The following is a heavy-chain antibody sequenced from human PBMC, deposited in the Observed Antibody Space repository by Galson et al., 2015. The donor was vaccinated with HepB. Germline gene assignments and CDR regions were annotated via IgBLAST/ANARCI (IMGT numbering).Heavy chain of an antibody. J-gene: IGHJ4*02. CDR1: GFTFSSYG. Sequence: SLRLSCAASGFTFSSYGMHWVRQAPGKGLEWVAVIWYDGSNKYYADSVKGRFTISRDNSKNTLYLQMNSLRAEDTAVYYCARSRYDSSEWEGWSIDYWGQGTLVTVSS. V-gene: IGHV3-33*08. D-gene: IGHD3-22*01. CDR2: IWYDGSNK. CDR3: ARSRYDSSEWEGWSIDY.